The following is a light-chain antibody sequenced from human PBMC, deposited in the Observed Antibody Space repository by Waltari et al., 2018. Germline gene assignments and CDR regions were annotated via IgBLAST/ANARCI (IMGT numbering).Light chain of an antibody. V-gene: IGKV1-5*03. J-gene: IGKJ2*01. Sequence: DVQMPQSPSTLSASVGDSVTITCRASHTISDWLAWYQQKPGQAPHLLIYKASILESGVPSRFSGSASGTEFTLTISSLQPDDFATYYCQQHHNSPYTFGQGTHLEIK. CDR2: KAS. CDR1: HTISDW. CDR3: QQHHNSPYT.